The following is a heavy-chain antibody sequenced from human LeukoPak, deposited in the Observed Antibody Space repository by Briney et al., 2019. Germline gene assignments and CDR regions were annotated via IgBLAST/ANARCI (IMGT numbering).Heavy chain of an antibody. CDR2: IKQDGREK. J-gene: IGHJ4*02. D-gene: IGHD3-16*01. V-gene: IGHV3-7*01. CDR1: GFAITDHH. Sequence: GGSLRLSCAASGFAITDHHMDWVRQAPGKGLEWVANIKQDGREKYYVDSVKGRFTISRDNAKNSLYLQMNSLRAEDTAVYYCARDKNWGGDFDYWGQGTLVTVSS. CDR3: ARDKNWGGDFDY.